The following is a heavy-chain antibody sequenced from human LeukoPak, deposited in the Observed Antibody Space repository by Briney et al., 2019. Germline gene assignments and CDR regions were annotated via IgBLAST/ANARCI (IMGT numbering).Heavy chain of an antibody. CDR3: ARGPEHWPLDY. J-gene: IGHJ4*02. CDR2: INHSGST. V-gene: IGHV4-34*01. D-gene: IGHD3-3*02. CDR1: GGSLSDYY. Sequence: SETLSLTCAVYGGSLSDYYWSWIRQPPGKGLEWIGEINHSGSTSYSPSLKSRVTISVDTSKNQFSLKLISVTAADTAVYYCARGPEHWPLDYWSQGTLVTVSS.